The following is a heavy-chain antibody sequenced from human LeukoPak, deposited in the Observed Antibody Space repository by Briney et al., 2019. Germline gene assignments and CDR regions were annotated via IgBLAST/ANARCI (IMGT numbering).Heavy chain of an antibody. D-gene: IGHD1-26*01. CDR3: VRRGRYRGFEY. CDR1: GGSISGSTYY. J-gene: IGHJ4*02. V-gene: IGHV4-39*01. CDR2: MYYSGGT. Sequence: ASETLSLTCNISGGSISGSTYYWGWIRQPPEKGLEWIGSMYYSGGTYYNPSLKSRVTISVHTSKNQFSLSLTSVTAADTAVYYWVRRGRYRGFEYWGRGTLVTVSS.